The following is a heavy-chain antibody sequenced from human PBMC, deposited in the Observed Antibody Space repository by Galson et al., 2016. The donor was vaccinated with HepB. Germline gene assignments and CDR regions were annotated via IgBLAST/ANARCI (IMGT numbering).Heavy chain of an antibody. V-gene: IGHV3-13*01. D-gene: IGHD2-15*01. CDR2: IGTAGDT. CDR3: ARGDRRYCSGGSCYSDYYYGMDV. CDR1: GFTFSSYD. J-gene: IGHJ6*02. Sequence: SLRLSCAASGFTFSSYDMHWVRQAPGKGLEWVSAIGTAGDTYYPGSVKGRLTISRENAKNSLYRQMNSLRAGDTAVYYCARGDRRYCSGGSCYSDYYYGMDVWGQGTTVTVSS.